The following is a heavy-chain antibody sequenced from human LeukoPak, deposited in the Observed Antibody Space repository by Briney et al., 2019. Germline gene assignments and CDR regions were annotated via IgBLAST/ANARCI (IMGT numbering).Heavy chain of an antibody. CDR3: ARAIDITMVRGISYGMDV. V-gene: IGHV3-64*01. CDR2: ISSNGGST. J-gene: IGHJ6*02. D-gene: IGHD3-10*01. Sequence: PGGSLRLSCAASGFTFSSYAMHWVRQAPGKGLEYVSAISSNGGSTYYANSVKGRFTISRDNSKNTLYLQMGSLRAEDMAVYYCARAIDITMVRGISYGMDVWGQGTTVTVSS. CDR1: GFTFSSYA.